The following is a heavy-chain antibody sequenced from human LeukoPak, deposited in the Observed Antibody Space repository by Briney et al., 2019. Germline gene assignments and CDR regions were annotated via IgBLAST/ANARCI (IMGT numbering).Heavy chain of an antibody. J-gene: IGHJ4*02. CDR1: GFTVSRNY. CDR2: IYSGGST. Sequence: PGGSLRLSCAASGFTVSRNYMSWVRQAPGKGLEWVSVIYSGGSTYADSVKGRFTISRDNSKNTLYLQMTSLRPEDTAVYYCVKDLQYSSSPHWGQGTLVTVSS. CDR3: VKDLQYSSSPH. D-gene: IGHD6-13*01. V-gene: IGHV3-66*01.